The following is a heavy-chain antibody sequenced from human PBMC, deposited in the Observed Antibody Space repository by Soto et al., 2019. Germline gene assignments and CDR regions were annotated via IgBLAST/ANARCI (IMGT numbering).Heavy chain of an antibody. Sequence: PVGSLRLSCAASGFTFSNAWMSWVRQAPGKGLEWVGRIKSKTDGGTTDYAAPVKGRFTISRDDSKNTLYLQMNSLKTEDTAVYYCTTDIGDIVVVPAAIPVLGPPYGMDVWGQGTTVTVSS. CDR3: TTDIGDIVVVPAAIPVLGPPYGMDV. J-gene: IGHJ6*02. V-gene: IGHV3-15*01. D-gene: IGHD2-2*02. CDR1: GFTFSNAW. CDR2: IKSKTDGGTT.